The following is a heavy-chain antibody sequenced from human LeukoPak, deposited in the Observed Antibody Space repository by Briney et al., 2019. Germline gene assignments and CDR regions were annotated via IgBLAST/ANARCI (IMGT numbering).Heavy chain of an antibody. CDR1: GFTFTSYA. V-gene: IGHV3-23*01. D-gene: IGHD2-15*01. Sequence: GGYLRLSGAASGFTFTSYAMSWVRQAPGKGLEWVSTISGSGGSTYYADSVKGRFTISRDNSKNTLCLQMNSLRAEDTAVYYCAKDGRCSGGSCYSSTDYWGQGTLVTVSS. CDR3: AKDGRCSGGSCYSSTDY. CDR2: ISGSGGST. J-gene: IGHJ4*02.